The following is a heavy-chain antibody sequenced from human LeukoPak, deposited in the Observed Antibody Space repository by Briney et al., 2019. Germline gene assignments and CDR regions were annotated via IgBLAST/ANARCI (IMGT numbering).Heavy chain of an antibody. CDR2: IYYSGST. CDR3: AREYSGSSGDYYYMDV. Sequence: PSETLSLTCTVSGGSISSHYWSWIRQPPGKGLEWTGYIYYSGSTNYNPSLKSRVTISVDTSKNQFSLKLSSVTAADTAVYYCAREYSGSSGDYYYMDVWGKGTTVTVSS. J-gene: IGHJ6*03. D-gene: IGHD1-26*01. V-gene: IGHV4-59*11. CDR1: GGSISSHY.